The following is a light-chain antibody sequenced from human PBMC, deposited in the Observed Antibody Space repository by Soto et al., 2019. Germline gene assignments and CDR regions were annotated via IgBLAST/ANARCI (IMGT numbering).Light chain of an antibody. Sequence: EVILTQSPGTLSLSPGDRATLSCRASQSVSNYLAWYQQKPGQAPRLLIYDVSNRATGIPGRFSGSGSGTDFTLTISSLEPEDFAVYFCHHRSEWPLCTFGQGTKLEIK. CDR2: DVS. J-gene: IGKJ2*02. CDR3: HHRSEWPLCT. V-gene: IGKV3-11*01. CDR1: QSVSNY.